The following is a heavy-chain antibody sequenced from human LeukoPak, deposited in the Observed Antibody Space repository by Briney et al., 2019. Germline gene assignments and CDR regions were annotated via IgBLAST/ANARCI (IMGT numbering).Heavy chain of an antibody. J-gene: IGHJ5*02. Sequence: SETLSLTCTVSGGSISSYYWSWIRQPPGKGLEWIGYIYYSGSTNYNPSLKSRVTISVDTSKNQFSLKLSSVTAADTAVYYCARPAGYCSSTSCYRWFDPWGQGTLVTVSS. D-gene: IGHD2-2*02. CDR2: IYYSGST. V-gene: IGHV4-59*12. CDR3: ARPAGYCSSTSCYRWFDP. CDR1: GGSISSYY.